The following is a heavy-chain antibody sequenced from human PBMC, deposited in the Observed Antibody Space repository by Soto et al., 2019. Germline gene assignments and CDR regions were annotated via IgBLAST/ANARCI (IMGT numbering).Heavy chain of an antibody. V-gene: IGHV3-23*01. CDR1: GFTFDSFA. CDR2: LSGVGDAT. Sequence: GGALRLAGAASGFTFDSFAMTGVRQAPGKGLEWVSALSGVGDATNYADSVKGRFTISRDNSKNTLYLQINSLRPEDTAVYYCAKAPNGWKYHFDYWRQGTPVTVSS. D-gene: IGHD1-7*01. J-gene: IGHJ4*02. CDR3: AKAPNGWKYHFDY.